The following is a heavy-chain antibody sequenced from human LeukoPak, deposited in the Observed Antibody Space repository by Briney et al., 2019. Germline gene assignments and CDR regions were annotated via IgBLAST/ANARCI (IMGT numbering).Heavy chain of an antibody. Sequence: SETLSLTCAVYGGSFSGYYWSWIRQPAGKGLEWIGRIYTSGSTNYNPSLKSRVTMSVDTSKNQFSLKLSSVTAADTAVYYCAREERSSWSIDYWGQGTLVTVSS. J-gene: IGHJ4*02. D-gene: IGHD6-6*01. CDR2: IYTSGST. CDR1: GGSFSGYY. CDR3: AREERSSWSIDY. V-gene: IGHV4-4*07.